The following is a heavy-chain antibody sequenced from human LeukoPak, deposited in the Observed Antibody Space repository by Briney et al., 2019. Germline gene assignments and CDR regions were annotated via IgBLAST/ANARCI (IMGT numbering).Heavy chain of an antibody. D-gene: IGHD5-18*01. J-gene: IGHJ4*02. CDR2: IKQDGSEK. Sequence: GGSLRLSCAASGLTFSSYAMSWVRQAPGKGLEWVANIKQDGSEKYYVDSVKGRFTISRDNAKNSLYLQMNSLRAEDTAVYYCSRLRGYSYGYADSWGQGTLVTVSS. CDR3: SRLRGYSYGYADS. V-gene: IGHV3-7*01. CDR1: GLTFSSYA.